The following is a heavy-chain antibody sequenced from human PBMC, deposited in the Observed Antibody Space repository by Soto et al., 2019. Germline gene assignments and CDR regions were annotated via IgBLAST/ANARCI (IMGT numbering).Heavy chain of an antibody. V-gene: IGHV3-30-3*01. CDR3: ARPIIAVAPFDPFDI. D-gene: IGHD6-19*01. Sequence: QEQLVESGGGVVQPGRSLRLSCAASGFTFSSYAIHWVREAPGKGLEWVALISPNGNNQFYEDSVRGRFTISRDNSKNTIYLQMSNLQVDDTAVYYCARPIIAVAPFDPFDIWGQGTMVTVSS. CDR2: ISPNGNNQ. CDR1: GFTFSSYA. J-gene: IGHJ3*02.